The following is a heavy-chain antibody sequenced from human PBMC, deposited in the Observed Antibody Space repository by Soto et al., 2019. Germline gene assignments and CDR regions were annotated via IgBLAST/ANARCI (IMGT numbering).Heavy chain of an antibody. J-gene: IGHJ6*02. Sequence: TLSLTCTVSGGSISSYYWSWIRQPPGKGLEWPALIYWDDDKRYSPSLKSRLTITKDTSKNQVVLTMTNMDPVDTATYYCAHIRGVIDYYGMDVWGQGTTVTVSS. D-gene: IGHD3-16*02. V-gene: IGHV2-5*08. CDR1: GGSISSYYW. CDR3: AHIRGVIDYYGMDV. CDR2: IYWDDDK.